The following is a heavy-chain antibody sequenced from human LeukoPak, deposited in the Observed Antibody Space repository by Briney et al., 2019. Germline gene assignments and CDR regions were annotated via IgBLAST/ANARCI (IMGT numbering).Heavy chain of an antibody. J-gene: IGHJ5*02. CDR1: GGSFSGYY. CDR3: ARGRITIFGVVIRNAPDNWFDP. Sequence: SETLSLTCAVYGGSFSGYYWSWIRQPPGKGLEWIGEINHSGSTNYNPSLKSRVTISVDTSKNQFSLKLSSVTAADTAVYYCARGRITIFGVVIRNAPDNWFDPWGQGTLVTVSS. CDR2: INHSGST. V-gene: IGHV4-34*01. D-gene: IGHD3-3*01.